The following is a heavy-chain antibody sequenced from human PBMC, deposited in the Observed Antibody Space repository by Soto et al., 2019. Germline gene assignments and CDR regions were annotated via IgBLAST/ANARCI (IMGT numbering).Heavy chain of an antibody. CDR1: GFTFSSYA. D-gene: IGHD4-17*01. CDR3: AKVISRWRGFDY. V-gene: IGHV3-23*01. J-gene: IGHJ4*02. Sequence: EVQLLESGGGLVQPGGSLRLSCAASGFTFSSYAMSWVRQAPGKGLEWVSAISGSGGSTYYADSVKGRFTISRDNSKNTLDLQMNSLRAEDTAVYYCAKVISRWRGFDYWGQGPLVTVSS. CDR2: ISGSGGST.